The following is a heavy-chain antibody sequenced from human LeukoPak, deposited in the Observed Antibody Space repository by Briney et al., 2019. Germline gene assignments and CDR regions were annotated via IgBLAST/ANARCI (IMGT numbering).Heavy chain of an antibody. CDR2: ISGSGGST. J-gene: IGHJ4*02. CDR1: GFTFSSYA. CDR3: AKTPVRRFPLYFDY. D-gene: IGHD2-2*01. Sequence: PGGSLRLSCAASGFTFSSYAMSWVRQAPGKELEWVSGISGSGGSTDYADSLKGRFTISRDNSKNTLYLQMNSLRAEDTAVYYCAKTPVRRFPLYFDYWGQGTLVTVSS. V-gene: IGHV3-23*01.